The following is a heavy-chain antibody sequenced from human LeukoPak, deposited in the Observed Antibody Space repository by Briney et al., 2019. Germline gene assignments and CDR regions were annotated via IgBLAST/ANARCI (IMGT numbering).Heavy chain of an antibody. D-gene: IGHD5-12*01. CDR2: ISYDGSNT. J-gene: IGHJ6*04. V-gene: IGHV3-30*04. CDR3: ARAERGGYSGYDYGMDL. CDR1: GFTFSSYA. Sequence: GRSLGLSCAASGFTFSSYAMHWVRQAPGKGLEWVAVISYDGSNTYYADSVKGRFTISRDNSKNTLYLQMNSLRAEDTAVYYCARAERGGYSGYDYGMDLWGKGTTVTVSS.